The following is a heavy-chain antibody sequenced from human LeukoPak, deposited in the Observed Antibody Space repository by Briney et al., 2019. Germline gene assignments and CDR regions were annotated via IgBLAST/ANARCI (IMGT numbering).Heavy chain of an antibody. V-gene: IGHV1-2*02. CDR3: ARDGDIVVVPAANYYYYYYMDV. J-gene: IGHJ6*03. D-gene: IGHD2-2*01. Sequence: ASVKVSCKASGYTFTGYYMHWVRQAPGQGLEWMGWINPNSGGTNYVQKFQGRVTMTRDTSISTAYMELSRLRSDDTAVYYCARDGDIVVVPAANYYYYYYMDVWGKGTTVTVSS. CDR2: INPNSGGT. CDR1: GYTFTGYY.